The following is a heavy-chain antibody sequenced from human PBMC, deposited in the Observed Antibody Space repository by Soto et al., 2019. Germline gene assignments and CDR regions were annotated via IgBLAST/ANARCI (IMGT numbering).Heavy chain of an antibody. D-gene: IGHD3-10*01. CDR1: GGSISSYY. CDR2: IYYSGST. Sequence: PSETLSLTCTVSGGSISSYYWSWIRQPPGKGLEWIGYIYYSGSTNYNPSLKSRVTISVDTSKNQFSLKLSSVTAADTAVYYCARRRIISAWFDPWGQGTLVTVSS. V-gene: IGHV4-59*08. J-gene: IGHJ5*02. CDR3: ARRRIISAWFDP.